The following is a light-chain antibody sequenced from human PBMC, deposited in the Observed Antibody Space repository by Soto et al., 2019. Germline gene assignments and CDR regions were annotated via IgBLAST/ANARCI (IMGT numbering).Light chain of an antibody. V-gene: IGLV1-44*01. CDR3: SSYAGSSNSLV. Sequence: QSVLTQPPSASGTPGQRVTISCSGGSSNIGINTVNWYQQLPGTAPKVLIYTDNERPSGVPDRFSGSKSGTSASLAINGLQAEDEADYYCSSYAGSSNSLVFGGGTKLTVL. CDR2: TDN. CDR1: SSNIGINT. J-gene: IGLJ2*01.